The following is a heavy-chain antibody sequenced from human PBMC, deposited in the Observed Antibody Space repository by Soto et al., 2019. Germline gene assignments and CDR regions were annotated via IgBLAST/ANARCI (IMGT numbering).Heavy chain of an antibody. CDR2: IYGGGST. Sequence: GGSLRLSCAASGFTVSSNYMSWVRQGPGKGLEWVAVIYGGGSTFYAESVKGRFTISRDNSKNMVYLQMNSLRAEDTAVYYCASRICDFWSGYAYWGQGTLVTVSS. CDR3: ASRICDFWSGYAY. J-gene: IGHJ4*02. V-gene: IGHV3-53*01. CDR1: GFTVSSNY. D-gene: IGHD3-3*01.